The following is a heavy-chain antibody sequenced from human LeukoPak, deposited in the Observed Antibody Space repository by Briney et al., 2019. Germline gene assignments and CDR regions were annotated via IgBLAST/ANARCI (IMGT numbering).Heavy chain of an antibody. D-gene: IGHD4-11*01. V-gene: IGHV4-39*01. CDR2: IYYSGST. J-gene: IGHJ6*03. CDR3: ARQYSNPLRYYYYYMDV. CDR1: GSSISSSSYY. Sequence: NPSETLSLTCTVSGSSISSSSYYWGWIRQPPGKGLEWIGSIYYSGSTYYNPSLKSRVTISVDTSKNQFSLKLSSVTAADTAVYYCARQYSNPLRYYYYYMDVWGKGTTVTVSS.